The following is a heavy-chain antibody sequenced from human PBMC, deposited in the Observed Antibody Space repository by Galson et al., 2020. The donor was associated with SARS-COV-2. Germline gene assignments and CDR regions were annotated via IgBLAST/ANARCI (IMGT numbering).Heavy chain of an antibody. CDR1: GGSISSYY. CDR2: IYYSGST. CDR3: ARDVRGYSYGYYYYYYMDV. Sequence: SETLSLTCTVSGGSISSYYWSWIRQPPGKGLEWIGYIYYSGSTNYNPSLKSRVTISVDTSKNQFSLKLSSVTAADTAVYYCARDVRGYSYGYYYYYYMDVWGKGTTVTISS. V-gene: IGHV4-59*01. D-gene: IGHD5-18*01. J-gene: IGHJ6*03.